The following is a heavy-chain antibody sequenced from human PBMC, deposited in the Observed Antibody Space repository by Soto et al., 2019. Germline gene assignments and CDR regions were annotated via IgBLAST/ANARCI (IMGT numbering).Heavy chain of an antibody. D-gene: IGHD1-26*01. Sequence: QVQLQESGPGLVKPSETLSLTCTVSGGSISTGGYYWSWIRQHPGKGLEWIGHIYYTGSPNYNPSLKSRVTMAVDTPNNQFSLNLTSVTAADTAVYYGARWVHMSLASLQYWGQGSLVPVSS. V-gene: IGHV4-31*03. CDR1: GGSISTGGYY. CDR3: ARWVHMSLASLQY. J-gene: IGHJ1*01. CDR2: IYYTGSP.